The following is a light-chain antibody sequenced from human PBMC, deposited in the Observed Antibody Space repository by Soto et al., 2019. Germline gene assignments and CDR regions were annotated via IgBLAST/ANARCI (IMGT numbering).Light chain of an antibody. CDR3: QQSYSTPWP. V-gene: IGKV1-39*01. Sequence: DIQMTQSPSSLSASVGDRVTIAVRASQSISSYLNWYQQKPGKAPKLLIYAASSLQSGVPSRFSGSGSGTDFTLTISSLQPEDFATYYCQQSYSTPWPFGQGTKVAIK. J-gene: IGKJ1*01. CDR1: QSISSY. CDR2: AAS.